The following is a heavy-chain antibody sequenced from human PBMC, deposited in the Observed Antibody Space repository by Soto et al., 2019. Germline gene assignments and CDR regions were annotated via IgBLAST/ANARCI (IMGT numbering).Heavy chain of an antibody. CDR2: INSDGSST. V-gene: IGHV3-74*01. CDR1: GFPFRRFL. D-gene: IGHD3-3*01. Sequence: GGGLRLSCAAPGFPFRRFLVPWGRQAPGEGGVWVSRINSDGSSTSYADSVKGRFTISRDNAKNTLYLQMNSLRAEDTAVYYCAGNYYDFWSGYYHYWFDPWGQGTLVTVSS. CDR3: AGNYYDFWSGYYHYWFDP. J-gene: IGHJ5*02.